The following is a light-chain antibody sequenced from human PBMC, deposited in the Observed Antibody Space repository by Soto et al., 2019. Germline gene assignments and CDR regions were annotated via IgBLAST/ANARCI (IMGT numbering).Light chain of an antibody. J-gene: IGKJ4*01. CDR3: QEYGDWPLT. Sequence: EILLTQSPATLSVSPGERATLSCRASQSVGNNFAWYQQKPGQAPRLLIFAASTRATGVPARFSGSGSGTEFTLIISGLQSEDFGVYYCQEYGDWPLTFGGGAKVEIE. CDR2: AAS. CDR1: QSVGNN. V-gene: IGKV3-15*01.